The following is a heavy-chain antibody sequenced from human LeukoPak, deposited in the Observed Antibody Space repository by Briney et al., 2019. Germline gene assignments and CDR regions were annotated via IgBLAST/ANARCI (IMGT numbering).Heavy chain of an antibody. CDR2: IYYSGST. Sequence: PSETLSLTCTVSGGSISSSSYYWGWIRQPPGKGLEWIGSIYYSGSTYYNPSLKSRVTISVDTSKNQFSLKLSSVTAADTAVYYCARHYGKGGAEYFQHWGQGTLVTVSS. D-gene: IGHD1-26*01. J-gene: IGHJ1*01. V-gene: IGHV4-39*01. CDR3: ARHYGKGGAEYFQH. CDR1: GGSISSSSYY.